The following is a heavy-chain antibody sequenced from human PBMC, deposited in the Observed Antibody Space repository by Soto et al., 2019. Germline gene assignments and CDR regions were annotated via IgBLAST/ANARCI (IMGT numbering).Heavy chain of an antibody. CDR1: GYTFTSYG. D-gene: IGHD3-22*01. CDR2: INIYSGDA. J-gene: IGHJ4*02. Sequence: QVRLEQSGPEVKKTGASVKVSCKASGYTFTSYGIRWVRQAPGQGLEWMGWINIYSGDANYAQRFQDRVTMTRDTSTNTVYMEMRSLRSDDTAVYYCARALYYYDNSGLAYWGQGTLVTVSS. V-gene: IGHV1-18*01. CDR3: ARALYYYDNSGLAY.